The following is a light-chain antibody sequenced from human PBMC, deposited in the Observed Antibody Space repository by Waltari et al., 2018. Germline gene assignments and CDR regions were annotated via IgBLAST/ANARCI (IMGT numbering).Light chain of an antibody. CDR3: QQLNSYQWT. V-gene: IGKV1-9*01. CDR2: PAA. CDR1: EGSDNY. J-gene: IGKJ1*01. Sequence: TGRSDEGSDNYFCCFQQKPRRAPKLLIDPAAALQSGVPSRVSDDGSGTDFTRTISSQQPEYFATYYCQQLNSYQWTFGQGTKVEIK.